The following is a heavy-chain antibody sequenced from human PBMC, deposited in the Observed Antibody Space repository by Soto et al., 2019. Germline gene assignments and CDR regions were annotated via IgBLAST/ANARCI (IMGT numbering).Heavy chain of an antibody. J-gene: IGHJ6*02. V-gene: IGHV3-13*01. CDR2: IGTAGDT. Sequence: GGSLRLSCAASGFTFSSYDMHWVRQATGKGLEWVSAIGTAGDTYYPGSVKGRFTISRENAKNSLYLQMNSLRAEDTAVYYCALFSGSYSRGPYYYYGMDVWGQGTTVTVSS. D-gene: IGHD3-10*01. CDR3: ALFSGSYSRGPYYYYGMDV. CDR1: GFTFSSYD.